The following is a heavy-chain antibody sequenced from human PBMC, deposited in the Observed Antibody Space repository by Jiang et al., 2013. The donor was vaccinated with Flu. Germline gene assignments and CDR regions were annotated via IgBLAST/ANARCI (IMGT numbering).Heavy chain of an antibody. Sequence: PGKGLEWVAVISYDGSNKYYADSVKGRFTISRDNSKNTLYLQMNSLRAEDTAVYYCARALVTVVGATIDAFDIWGQGTMVTVSS. CDR2: ISYDGSNK. CDR3: ARALVTVVGATIDAFDI. J-gene: IGHJ3*02. D-gene: IGHD1-26*01. V-gene: IGHV3-30-3*01.